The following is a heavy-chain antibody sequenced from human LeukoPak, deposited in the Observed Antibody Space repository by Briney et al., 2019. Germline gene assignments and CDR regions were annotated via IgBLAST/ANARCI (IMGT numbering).Heavy chain of an antibody. CDR2: IWYGGSNK. Sequence: GGSLRLSCAASGFTFSSYGMHWVRQAPGKGLEWVAVIWYGGSNKYYADSVKGRFTISRDNSKNTLYLQMNSLRAEDTAVYYCATADSSSWNPGVYFDYWGLGTLVTVSS. J-gene: IGHJ4*02. CDR3: ATADSSSWNPGVYFDY. D-gene: IGHD6-13*01. V-gene: IGHV3-33*08. CDR1: GFTFSSYG.